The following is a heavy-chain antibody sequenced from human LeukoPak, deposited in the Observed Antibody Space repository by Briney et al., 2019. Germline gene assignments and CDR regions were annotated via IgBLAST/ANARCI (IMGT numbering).Heavy chain of an antibody. D-gene: IGHD1-26*01. CDR2: ISSSSSTI. J-gene: IGHJ6*03. V-gene: IGHV3-48*01. Sequence: PGGSLRLSCAASGLTISSYSMNWVRQAPGKGLQWVSYISSSSSTIYYADSVKGRFTISRDNAKNSLYLQMNSLRAEDTAVYYCALGGAHTGPREYYYMDVWGKGTTVTVSS. CDR3: ALGGAHTGPREYYYMDV. CDR1: GLTISSYS.